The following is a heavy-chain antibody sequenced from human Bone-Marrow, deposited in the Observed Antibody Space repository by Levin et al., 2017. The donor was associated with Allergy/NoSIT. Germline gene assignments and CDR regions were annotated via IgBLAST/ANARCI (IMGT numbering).Heavy chain of an antibody. Sequence: GESLKISCVASGFTFGNAWMNWVRQAPGKGLQWVGRIKGKTDGGTTDYAAPVKGRFTISREDSKKTLYLQMNSLKTEDTAIYYCTPRSPWGQGTLVTVFS. CDR3: TPRSP. CDR2: IKGKTDGGTT. J-gene: IGHJ5*02. CDR1: GFTFGNAW. V-gene: IGHV3-15*01.